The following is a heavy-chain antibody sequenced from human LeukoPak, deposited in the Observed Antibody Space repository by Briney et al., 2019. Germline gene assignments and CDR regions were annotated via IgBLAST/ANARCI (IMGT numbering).Heavy chain of an antibody. CDR2: VGSSGEKT. CDR1: GFMFSNFA. D-gene: IGHD4-17*01. Sequence: AGGSLRLSCAASGFMFSNFAMTWVRQAPGKGLEWIATVGSSGEKTYFAEPVKGRFSISRDNSRSTVNLQMSSLRDADTALYYCAKTGYGDFEDWYFDVWGRGALVTVSS. J-gene: IGHJ2*01. CDR3: AKTGYGDFEDWYFDV. V-gene: IGHV3-23*01.